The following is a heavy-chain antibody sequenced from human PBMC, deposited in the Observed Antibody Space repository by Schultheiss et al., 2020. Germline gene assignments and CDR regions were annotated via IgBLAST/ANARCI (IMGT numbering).Heavy chain of an antibody. CDR2: ISTYNGNT. CDR1: GYTFTSYG. J-gene: IGHJ4*02. Sequence: ASVKVSCKASGYTFTSYGISWVRQAPGQGLEWMGWISTYNGNTDYAQRLQGRVTMTTDTSTSTAYMELRSLRSDDTAVYYCARDRPTTVTTPGGAVCDYWSQRTLVTVSS. V-gene: IGHV1-18*01. CDR3: ARDRPTTVTTPGGAVCDY. D-gene: IGHD4-17*01.